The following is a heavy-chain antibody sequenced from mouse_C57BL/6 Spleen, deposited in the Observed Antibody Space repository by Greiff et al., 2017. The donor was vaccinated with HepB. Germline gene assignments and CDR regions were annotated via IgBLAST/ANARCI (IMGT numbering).Heavy chain of an antibody. CDR3: ARRGYYGSSYDFDY. Sequence: VQLQQPGAELVRLGTSVKLSCKASGYTFTSYWMHWVKQRPGQGLEWIGVIDPSDSYTNYNQKFKGKATLTVDTSSSTAYMQLSSLTSEDSAVYYCARRGYYGSSYDFDYWGQGTTLTVSS. CDR2: IDPSDSYT. CDR1: GYTFTSYW. V-gene: IGHV1-59*01. J-gene: IGHJ2*01. D-gene: IGHD1-1*01.